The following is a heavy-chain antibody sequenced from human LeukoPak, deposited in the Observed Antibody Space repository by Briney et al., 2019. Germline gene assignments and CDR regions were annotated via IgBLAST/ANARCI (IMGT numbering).Heavy chain of an antibody. Sequence: GGSLRLSCAASGFTFSSYGMHWVRQAPGKGLEWVAFIRYDGSNKYYADSVKGRFTISRDNSKNTLYLQVNSLRAEDTAVYYCAKDFRGYSYGHFDYWGQGTLVTVSS. J-gene: IGHJ4*02. CDR2: IRYDGSNK. V-gene: IGHV3-30*02. D-gene: IGHD5-18*01. CDR1: GFTFSSYG. CDR3: AKDFRGYSYGHFDY.